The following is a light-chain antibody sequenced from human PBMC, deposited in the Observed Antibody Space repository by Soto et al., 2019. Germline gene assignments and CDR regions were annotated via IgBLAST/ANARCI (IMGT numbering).Light chain of an antibody. CDR2: GAS. J-gene: IGKJ4*01. CDR1: QGISDY. V-gene: IGKV1-9*01. CDR3: QQFNAYPLT. Sequence: DIQLTQSPSFLSAPVGDRVTISCRASQGISDYLAWYQQKPGKAPKLLIYGASTLQSGVPSRFSGSASGTEVTLTISSLQAEDFATYFCQQFNAYPLTFGGGTKLEIK.